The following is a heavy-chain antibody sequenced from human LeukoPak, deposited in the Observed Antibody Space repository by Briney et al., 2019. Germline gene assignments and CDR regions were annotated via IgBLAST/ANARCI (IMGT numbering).Heavy chain of an antibody. CDR3: ARQNTPHGNFDY. CDR2: LGTAGDT. D-gene: IGHD5-24*01. V-gene: IGHV3-13*01. CDR1: GFTLSNYA. J-gene: IGHJ4*02. Sequence: GGSLRLSCAASGFTLSNYAMHWVRHPAGEGLEWVSALGTAGDTFYPGFEKGRFTISRDNAKKSLILQINSLRADDTAVYYCARQNTPHGNFDYWGQGTLVTVSS.